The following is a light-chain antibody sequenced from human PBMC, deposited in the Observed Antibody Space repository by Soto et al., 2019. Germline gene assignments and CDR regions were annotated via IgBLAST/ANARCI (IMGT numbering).Light chain of an antibody. CDR3: QQYNNWSPVT. Sequence: EIVMTQSPSTLSASLGERATLSCRASQSVSSNLAWYQQKPGQAPRLLIYGASTRATGIPSRFSGSGSGTEFTLTISSLQSEDFAVYYCQQYNNWSPVTFGQGTKVDIK. CDR2: GAS. V-gene: IGKV3-15*01. J-gene: IGKJ1*01. CDR1: QSVSSN.